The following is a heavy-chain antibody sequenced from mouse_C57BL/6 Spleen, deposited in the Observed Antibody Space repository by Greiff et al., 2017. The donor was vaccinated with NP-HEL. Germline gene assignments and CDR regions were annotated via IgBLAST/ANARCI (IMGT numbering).Heavy chain of an antibody. CDR1: GFTFSSYG. CDR3: ARQGNGSSPAWFAY. Sequence: EVMLVESGGDLVKPGGSLKLSCAASGFTFSSYGMSWVRQTPDKRLEWVATISSGGSYTYYPDSVKGRFTISRDNAKNTLYLQRSSLKSEDTAMYYCARQGNGSSPAWFAYWGQGTLVTVSA. V-gene: IGHV5-6*01. D-gene: IGHD1-1*01. J-gene: IGHJ3*01. CDR2: ISSGGSYT.